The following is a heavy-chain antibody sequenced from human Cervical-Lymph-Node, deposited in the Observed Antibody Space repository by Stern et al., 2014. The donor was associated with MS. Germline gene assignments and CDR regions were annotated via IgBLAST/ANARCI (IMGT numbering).Heavy chain of an antibody. V-gene: IGHV1-69*12. CDR1: GGTFSSYA. CDR2: IIPIFGTA. J-gene: IGHJ4*02. Sequence: VQLVQSGAEVKKSGSSVKVSCKASGGTFSSYAISWVRQAPGQGLEWMGGIIPIFGTANYAQKFQGRVTITADESTSTAYMELSSLRSEDTAVYYCARDSSGYYYDSSGYAYWGQGTLVTVSS. CDR3: ARDSSGYYYDSSGYAY. D-gene: IGHD3-22*01.